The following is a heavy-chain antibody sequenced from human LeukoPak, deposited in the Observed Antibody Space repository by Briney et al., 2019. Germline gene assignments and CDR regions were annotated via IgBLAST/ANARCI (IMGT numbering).Heavy chain of an antibody. J-gene: IGHJ4*02. CDR1: GFTFSSYW. CDR2: IKQDGSEK. Sequence: PGGSLRLSCAASGFTFSSYWMSWVRQAPGKGLEWVANIKQDGSEKYYVDSVKGRFTISRDNAKNSLYLQMNSLRAEDTAVYYCARDVKAYYYDSSGYYYGIPLDCWGQGTLVTVSS. CDR3: ARDVKAYYYDSSGYYYGIPLDC. D-gene: IGHD3-22*01. V-gene: IGHV3-7*01.